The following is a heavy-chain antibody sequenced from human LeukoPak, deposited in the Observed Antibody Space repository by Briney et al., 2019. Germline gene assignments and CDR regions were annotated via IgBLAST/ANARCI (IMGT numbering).Heavy chain of an antibody. D-gene: IGHD5-18*01. V-gene: IGHV1-46*01. CDR2: INPSGGST. CDR1: GYTFTSYY. CDR3: ASGGVDTAMVLSY. J-gene: IGHJ4*02. Sequence: ASVTVSCKASGYTFTSYYMHWVRQAPGQGLEWMGIINPSGGSTSYAQKFQGRVTMTRDTSASTVYMELSSLRSEDTAVYYCASGGVDTAMVLSYWGQGTLVTVSS.